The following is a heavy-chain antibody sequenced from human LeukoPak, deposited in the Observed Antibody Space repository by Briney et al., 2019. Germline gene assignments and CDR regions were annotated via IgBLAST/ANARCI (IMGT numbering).Heavy chain of an antibody. CDR3: ATTLSSGWSGFRWYLDL. CDR1: GLTFSNFG. Sequence: GGSLRLSCAVSGLTFSNFGMHWVRQAPGEGLEWVAVISYDGNDKYYADSVKGRFTISRDNSKNTLYLQTNSLRAEDTAVYYCATTLSSGWSGFRWYLDLWGRGTLVIVSS. CDR2: ISYDGNDK. J-gene: IGHJ2*01. D-gene: IGHD6-19*01. V-gene: IGHV3-30*03.